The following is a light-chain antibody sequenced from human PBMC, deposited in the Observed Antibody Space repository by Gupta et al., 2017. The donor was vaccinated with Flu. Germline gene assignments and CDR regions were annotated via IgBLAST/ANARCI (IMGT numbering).Light chain of an antibody. Sequence: VVLTQSPATVSLSPGERATLSCRASESVATNLAWYQQKPGQAPRLLIYDASTRATGITARFSGSGAGTDFTLTITGREPEDSATYFCQQRNVWHPRYTFGQGSKIEI. CDR1: ESVATN. V-gene: IGKV3D-11*02. CDR3: QQRNVWHPRYT. CDR2: DAS. J-gene: IGKJ2*01.